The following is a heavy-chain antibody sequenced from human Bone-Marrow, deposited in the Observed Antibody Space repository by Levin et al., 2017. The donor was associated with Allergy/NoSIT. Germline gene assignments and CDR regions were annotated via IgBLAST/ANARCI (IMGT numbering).Heavy chain of an antibody. CDR3: AKMGDLFDY. Sequence: GGSLRLSCAASGFTFSSYGMHWVRQAPGKGLEWVAVISYDGSNKYYADSVKGRFTISRDNSKNTLYLQMNSLRAEDTAVYYCAKMGDLFDYWGQGTLVTVSS. V-gene: IGHV3-30*18. D-gene: IGHD5-24*01. CDR2: ISYDGSNK. CDR1: GFTFSSYG. J-gene: IGHJ4*02.